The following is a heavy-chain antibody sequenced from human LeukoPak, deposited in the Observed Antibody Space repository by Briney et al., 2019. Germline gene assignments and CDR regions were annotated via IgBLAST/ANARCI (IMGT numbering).Heavy chain of an antibody. CDR2: IYTSGST. V-gene: IGHV4-61*02. D-gene: IGHD6-6*01. J-gene: IGHJ4*02. Sequence: PSETLSLTCTVSGGSISSGSYYWSWIRQPAGKGLEWIGRIYTSGSTNYNPSLKSRVTISVDTSKNQFSLKLSSVTAADTAVYYCAIEYSSSSSFDYWGQGTVVTVSS. CDR1: GGSISSGSYY. CDR3: AIEYSSSSSFDY.